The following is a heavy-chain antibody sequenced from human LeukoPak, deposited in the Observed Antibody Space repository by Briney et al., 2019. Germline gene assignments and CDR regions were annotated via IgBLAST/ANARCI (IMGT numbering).Heavy chain of an antibody. D-gene: IGHD2-15*01. CDR1: GYSFTTYW. V-gene: IGHV5-10-1*01. CDR3: ARQSAGSGYYFDF. Sequence: GESLKISCQGSGYSFTTYWISWVRQMPGKGLEWMGKIDPSDSYIKYSPSFQGHVTIPVDKSISTAYLQWSSLKASDTAVFYCARQSAGSGYYFDFWGQGTQVTVSS. J-gene: IGHJ4*02. CDR2: IDPSDSYI.